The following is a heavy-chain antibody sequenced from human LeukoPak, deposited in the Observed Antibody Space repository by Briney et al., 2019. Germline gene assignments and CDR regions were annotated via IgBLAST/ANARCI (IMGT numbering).Heavy chain of an antibody. V-gene: IGHV5-51*01. D-gene: IGHD2-15*01. CDR3: ARARYCSGGSCYAEY. Sequence: PGESLKISCKGSGYSFTTYWIGWVRQMPGKGLEWMGIIYPCDSDTRYSPSFQGQVTISVDKSISTAYLQWSSLKASDTAMYYCARARYCSGGSCYAEYWGQGTLVTVSS. CDR1: GYSFTTYW. CDR2: IYPCDSDT. J-gene: IGHJ4*02.